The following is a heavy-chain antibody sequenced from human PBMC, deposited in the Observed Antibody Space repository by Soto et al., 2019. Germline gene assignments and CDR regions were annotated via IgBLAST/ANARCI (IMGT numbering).Heavy chain of an antibody. D-gene: IGHD6-19*01. CDR1: GFTFSSYG. CDR2: ISYDGSNK. J-gene: IGHJ6*02. V-gene: IGHV3-30*18. CDR3: AKDWQQWVHYYGMDV. Sequence: QVQLVESGGGVVQPGRSLRLSCAASGFTFSSYGMHWVRQAPGKGLEWVAVISYDGSNKYYADSVKGRFTISRDNSKNTLYLQMNSLRAEDTAVYYCAKDWQQWVHYYGMDVWGQGTTATVSS.